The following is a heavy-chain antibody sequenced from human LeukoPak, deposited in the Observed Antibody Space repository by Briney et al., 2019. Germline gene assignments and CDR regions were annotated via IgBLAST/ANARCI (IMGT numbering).Heavy chain of an antibody. Sequence: GASVKVSCKASGYTFTAYYMHWVRQAPGQGLEWMGWINPNSGGTNYAQKFQGRVTMTRDTSISTAYMELSRLTSDDTAVYYCAREGQLGYYFDYWGQGTLVTVSS. CDR2: INPNSGGT. CDR1: GYTFTAYY. J-gene: IGHJ4*02. D-gene: IGHD6-6*01. CDR3: AREGQLGYYFDY. V-gene: IGHV1-2*02.